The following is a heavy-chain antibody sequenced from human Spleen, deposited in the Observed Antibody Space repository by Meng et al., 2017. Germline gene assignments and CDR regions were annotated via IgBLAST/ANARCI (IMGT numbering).Heavy chain of an antibody. CDR1: GYSFTGNS. D-gene: IGHD3-22*01. J-gene: IGHJ4*02. CDR2: INPSGGST. Sequence: ASVKVSCKASGYSFTGNSVHWVRQAPGQGLEWMGIINPSGGSTTYAQKFQGRVTMTRDTSTSTVYMELSSLGSEDTAVYSCARGYYDVYYFDHWGQGTLVTVSS. CDR3: ARGYYDVYYFDH. V-gene: IGHV1-46*01.